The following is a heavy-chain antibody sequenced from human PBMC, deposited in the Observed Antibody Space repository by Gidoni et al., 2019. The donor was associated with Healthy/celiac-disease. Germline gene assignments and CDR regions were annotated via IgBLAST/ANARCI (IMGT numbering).Heavy chain of an antibody. CDR3: ARRGPGGRSFDI. D-gene: IGHD3-10*01. CDR1: GGSVSSATYY. Sequence: QVQLQESGPGLVKPSETLSLTCTVSGGSVSSATYYWSWIRQPPGKGLEWSGYIYYSGSTNYHPSLKSRVTISVDTSKNQFSLKLSSVTAADTAVYYCARRGPGGRSFDIWGQGTMVTVSS. V-gene: IGHV4-61*01. CDR2: IYYSGST. J-gene: IGHJ3*02.